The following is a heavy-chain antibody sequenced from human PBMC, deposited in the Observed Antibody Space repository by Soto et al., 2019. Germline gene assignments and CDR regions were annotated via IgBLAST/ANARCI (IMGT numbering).Heavy chain of an antibody. Sequence: ASVKVSCKASGGTFSSYTISWVRQAPGQGLEWMGRIIPILGIANYAQKFQGRVTITADKSTSTAYMELNSLRSEDTAVYYCAPYCSSTSCQSAYWGQGTLVTVSS. CDR2: IIPILGIA. CDR1: GGTFSSYT. CDR3: APYCSSTSCQSAY. D-gene: IGHD2-2*01. J-gene: IGHJ4*02. V-gene: IGHV1-69*02.